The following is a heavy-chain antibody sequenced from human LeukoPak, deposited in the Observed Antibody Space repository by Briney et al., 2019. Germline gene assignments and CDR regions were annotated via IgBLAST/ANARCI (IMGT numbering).Heavy chain of an antibody. CDR1: GGSISRYY. CDR3: ARLKSCGDWYFDL. Sequence: PSETLSLTCTVSGGSISRYYWSWIRQPPGKGLEWIGYIYYSGGTNYNPSLKSRVTISVDTSKNQFSLKLSSVTDADMAVYYCARLKSCGDWYFDLWGRGTLVTVSS. V-gene: IGHV4-59*08. D-gene: IGHD2-15*01. CDR2: IYYSGGT. J-gene: IGHJ2*01.